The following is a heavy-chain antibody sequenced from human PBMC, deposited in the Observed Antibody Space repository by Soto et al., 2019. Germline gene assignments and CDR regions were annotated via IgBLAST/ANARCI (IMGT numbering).Heavy chain of an antibody. CDR3: ARHRAARRLDAFDL. V-gene: IGHV5-51*01. Sequence: GESLKISCKGSGCSFTTYWIGWVRQMPGKGLEWMGVIYPGDSDTRYSPSFQGQVTISVDKSISTTYLQWNSLKASDTAIYFCARHRAARRLDAFDLWGQGTMVTVSS. D-gene: IGHD6-6*01. CDR1: GCSFTTYW. J-gene: IGHJ3*01. CDR2: IYPGDSDT.